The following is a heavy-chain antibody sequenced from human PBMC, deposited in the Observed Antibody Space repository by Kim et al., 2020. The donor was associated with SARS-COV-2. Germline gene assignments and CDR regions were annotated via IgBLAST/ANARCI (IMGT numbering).Heavy chain of an antibody. D-gene: IGHD2-21*01. CDR3: ARHSRSRRLYYYYYGMDV. V-gene: IGHV4-39*01. CDR2: IYYSGST. Sequence: SETLSLTCTVSGGSISSSSYYWGWIRQPPGKGLEWIGSIYYSGSTYYNPSLKSRVTISVDTSKNQFSLKLSSVTAADTAVYYCARHSRSRRLYYYYYGMDVWGQGTTVTVSS. CDR1: GGSISSSSYY. J-gene: IGHJ6*02.